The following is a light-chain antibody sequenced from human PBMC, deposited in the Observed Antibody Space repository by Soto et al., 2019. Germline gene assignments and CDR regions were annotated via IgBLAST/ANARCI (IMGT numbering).Light chain of an antibody. CDR3: QQYNNWPPEA. Sequence: DIQMTQSPSTLSASVGDRVTIGCRASQSISSSLAWYQQKPGKAPDLLISDVSKLERGVASRFSGSGSGTEFTLTISSLQSEDFAVYYCQQYNNWPPEAFGQGTKVDIK. CDR2: DVS. CDR1: QSISSS. J-gene: IGKJ1*01. V-gene: IGKV1-5*01.